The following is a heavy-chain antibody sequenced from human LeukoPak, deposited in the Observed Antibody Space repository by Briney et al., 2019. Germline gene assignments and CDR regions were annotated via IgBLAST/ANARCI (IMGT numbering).Heavy chain of an antibody. CDR1: GGSFSAYN. CDR3: ARLYGGNSNNYYCDY. J-gene: IGHJ4*02. CDR2: INQSGST. V-gene: IGHV4-34*01. Sequence: SETLSLTCVVYGGSFSAYNCSWIRQPPGKGLEWIGEINQSGSTSYNPSLKSRVTISVDTSKNQFSLKLSSVTAADTAVYYCARLYGGNSNNYYCDYWGQGTLVTVSS. D-gene: IGHD4-23*01.